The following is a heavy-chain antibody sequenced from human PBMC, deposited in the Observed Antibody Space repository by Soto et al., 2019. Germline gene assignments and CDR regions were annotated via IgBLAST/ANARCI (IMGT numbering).Heavy chain of an antibody. V-gene: IGHV4-31*03. J-gene: IGHJ6*02. CDR2: IYDNGIT. CDR1: GGSISGGRYY. CDR3: TSDRGFGMDV. Sequence: QVPLQESGPGLVKPSQTLSLTCNVSGGSISGGRYYWNWIRQHPGKGLEWIGNIYDNGITYYNPSLKCRVMISEDTSKIQFSVRLGSVTAADTAVYYCTSDRGFGMDVWGQGTTVTVSS.